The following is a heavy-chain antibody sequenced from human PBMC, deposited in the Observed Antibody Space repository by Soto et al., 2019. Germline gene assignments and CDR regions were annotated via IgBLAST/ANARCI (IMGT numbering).Heavy chain of an antibody. CDR2: INPNGSST. CDR1: GYTFTSHY. V-gene: IGHV1-46*03. D-gene: IGHD6-13*01. J-gene: IGHJ4*02. CDR3: ARGGMPAAGTPYYFDC. Sequence: ASLKVSCKASGYTFTSHYVYWVRQAPGQGLEWMGIINPNGSSTTYAQKFQGRVTMTRDTSTSTVYMELSSLRSEDTAVYYCARGGMPAAGTPYYFDCWGQGTLVTVSS.